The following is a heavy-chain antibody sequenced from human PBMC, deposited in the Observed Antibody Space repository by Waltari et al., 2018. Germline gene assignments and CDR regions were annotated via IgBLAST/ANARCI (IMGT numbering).Heavy chain of an antibody. V-gene: IGHV4-59*01. J-gene: IGHJ5*02. D-gene: IGHD2-21*02. CDR3: ARGGGGDWEWFDP. CDR2: IYYTGST. CDR1: GGSIRSYY. Sequence: QVQLQESGPRLVKPSETLSLICTVSGGSIRSYYWSWIRQPPGKGLDWIGYIYYTGSTNFNPSLKSRVTMSVDTSKNQFSLKLSSVTAADTAVYYCARGGGGDWEWFDPWGQGTLVTVSS.